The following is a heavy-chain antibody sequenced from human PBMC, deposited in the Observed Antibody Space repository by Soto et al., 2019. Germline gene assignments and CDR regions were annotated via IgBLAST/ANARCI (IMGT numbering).Heavy chain of an antibody. Sequence: QVQLVQSGAEVKKPGASVKVSCKASGYTFPSIGISWVRQALGQGLEWMGWISPYNRNTYYAQRLQGRVTMTTDTSTSTAYMELRSLRSDDTAVYYCARDLDGSGNYYTDYWGQGTLVTVSS. CDR2: ISPYNRNT. CDR1: GYTFPSIG. J-gene: IGHJ4*02. D-gene: IGHD3-10*01. CDR3: ARDLDGSGNYYTDY. V-gene: IGHV1-18*01.